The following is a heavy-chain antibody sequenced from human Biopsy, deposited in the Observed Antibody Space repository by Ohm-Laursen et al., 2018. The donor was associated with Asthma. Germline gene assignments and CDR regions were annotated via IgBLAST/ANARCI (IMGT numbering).Heavy chain of an antibody. CDR1: GFDFSDYT. J-gene: IGHJ4*01. V-gene: IGHV3-21*01. D-gene: IGHD3-10*01. CDR3: ARDFPIGSGSPFHF. CDR2: ISSLSRYK. Sequence: GSLRLSCAASGFDFSDYTMNWVRQAPGKGLEWVSSISSLSRYKYYSDSLRGRVTISRDNAKSSLHLQMSSLRAEDTAVYFCARDFPIGSGSPFHFWGPGTLVTVSS.